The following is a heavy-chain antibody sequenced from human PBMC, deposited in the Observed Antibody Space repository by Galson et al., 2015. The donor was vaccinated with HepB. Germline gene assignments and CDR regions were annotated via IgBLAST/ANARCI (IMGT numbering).Heavy chain of an antibody. D-gene: IGHD6-6*01. V-gene: IGHV2-70*04. J-gene: IGHJ6*02. Sequence: PALVKPTQTLTLTCTFSGFSLSTTGMRVSWIRQPPGKALECLARIDWDDAKYYSTSLKTRLTISKDTSKNQVVLTMTNMDPVDTATYYCARLSSYYNGMDVWGQGTTVTVSS. CDR3: ARLSSYYNGMDV. CDR1: GFSLSTTGMR. CDR2: IDWDDAK.